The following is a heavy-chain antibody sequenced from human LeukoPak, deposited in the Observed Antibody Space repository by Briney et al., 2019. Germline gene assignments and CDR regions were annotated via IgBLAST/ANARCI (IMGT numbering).Heavy chain of an antibody. J-gene: IGHJ3*02. CDR1: GFTFRSYS. D-gene: IGHD3-16*02. V-gene: IGHV3-21*01. Sequence: GGSLRLPCAASGFTFRSYSLNWVRQAPGKGLEWVSSIGTSSIYIYNADSVKGRFTISRDNARNSLFLQMNSLRAEDTAVYYCARVPAGVIGMKDAFDIWGQGTMVTVSS. CDR2: IGTSSIYI. CDR3: ARVPAGVIGMKDAFDI.